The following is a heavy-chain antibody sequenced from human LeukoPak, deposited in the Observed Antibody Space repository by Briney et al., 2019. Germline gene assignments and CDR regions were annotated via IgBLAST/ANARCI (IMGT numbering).Heavy chain of an antibody. CDR3: AKVNWNDLRRTLYYFDY. Sequence: PGGSLRLSCAASGFTVSSSSDYMSWVRQAPGKGLEWVSVIYSGGSTYYADSVKGRFTISRDNSKNTLYLQMNSLRAEDTAVYYCAKVNWNDLRRTLYYFDYWGQGTLVTVSS. J-gene: IGHJ4*02. D-gene: IGHD1-20*01. CDR1: GFTVSSSSDY. CDR2: IYSGGST. V-gene: IGHV3-53*01.